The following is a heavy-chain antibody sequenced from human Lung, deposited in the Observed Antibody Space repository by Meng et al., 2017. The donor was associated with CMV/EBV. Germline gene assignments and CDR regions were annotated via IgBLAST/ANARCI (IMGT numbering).Heavy chain of an antibody. CDR2: LHYGGTT. J-gene: IGHJ5*02. Sequence: SXTXSLXCSVSGGSVSRGFSHWGWIRQPPGKGLEWIGTLHYGGTTYSNPSLKSRVTISVDTSNNHFSLKLTSVTAADTAVYYCARDMWPMMRLDPWGQGTQVTVSS. CDR3: ARDMWPMMRLDP. CDR1: GGSVSRGFSH. D-gene: IGHD3-22*01. V-gene: IGHV4-39*07.